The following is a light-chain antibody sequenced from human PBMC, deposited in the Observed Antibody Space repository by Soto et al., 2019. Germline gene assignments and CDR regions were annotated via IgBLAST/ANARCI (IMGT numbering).Light chain of an antibody. CDR3: QQYGSSPYT. Sequence: EIVLTQSPGTLSLSPGERATLSCRASQSVCNNYLAWYQQKPGQAPRLLIYGASSRATGIPDRFSGSESGTDFTLTISRLEPEDFAVYYCQQYGSSPYTFGQGTKLEIK. J-gene: IGKJ2*01. CDR2: GAS. CDR1: QSVCNNY. V-gene: IGKV3-20*01.